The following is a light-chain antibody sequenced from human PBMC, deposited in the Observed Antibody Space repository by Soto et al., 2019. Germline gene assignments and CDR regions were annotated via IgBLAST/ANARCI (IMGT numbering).Light chain of an antibody. CDR2: DAS. V-gene: IGKV3-11*01. CDR1: QSISSY. CDR3: QHRSNWPLT. J-gene: IGKJ4*01. Sequence: TLSLSPGERATLSCRASQSISSYLGWYQQKPGQAPRLLIYDASNRATGIPARFSGSGSGTDFTLTISNLEPEDFAVYHCQHRSNWPLTFGGGTKVDIK.